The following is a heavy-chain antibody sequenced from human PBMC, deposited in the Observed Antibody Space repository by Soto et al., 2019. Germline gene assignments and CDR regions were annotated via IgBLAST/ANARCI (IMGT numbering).Heavy chain of an antibody. CDR1: GFTFSSYG. CDR3: AKDGASYYYYGMDV. J-gene: IGHJ6*02. CDR2: ISYDGSNK. Sequence: QVQLVDSGGGVVQPGRSLRLSCAASGFTFSSYGMHWVRQAPGKGLEWVAVISYDGSNKYYADSVKGRFTISRDNSKNTLSLQMNSLRAEDTAVYYCAKDGASYYYYGMDVWGQGTTVTVSS. D-gene: IGHD3-10*01. V-gene: IGHV3-30*18.